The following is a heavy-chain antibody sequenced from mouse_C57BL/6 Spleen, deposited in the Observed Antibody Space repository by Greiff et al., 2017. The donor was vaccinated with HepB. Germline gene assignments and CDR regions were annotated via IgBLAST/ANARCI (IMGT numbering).Heavy chain of an antibody. V-gene: IGHV1-22*01. Sequence: EVQLQQSGPELVKPGASVKMSCKASGYTFTDYNMHWVKQSHGKSLEWIGYINPNNGGTSYNQKFKGKATLTVNKSSSTADMERRSLTSEDSAVYYCARHGSSWGDYWGQGTTLTVSS. CDR1: GYTFTDYN. J-gene: IGHJ2*01. D-gene: IGHD1-1*01. CDR2: INPNNGGT. CDR3: ARHGSSWGDY.